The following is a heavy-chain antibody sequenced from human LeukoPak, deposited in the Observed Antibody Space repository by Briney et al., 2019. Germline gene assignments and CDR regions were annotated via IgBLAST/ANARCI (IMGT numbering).Heavy chain of an antibody. J-gene: IGHJ5*02. CDR2: IYYSGST. Sequence: SETLSLTCTVSGGSISSYYWSWIRQPPGKGLEWIGYIYYSGSTNYNPSLKSRVTISVDTSKNQFSLKLSSVTAADTAVYYCARDFLSSIYNWFDPWGQGTLVTVSS. CDR3: ARDFLSSIYNWFDP. CDR1: GGSISSYY. D-gene: IGHD2/OR15-2a*01. V-gene: IGHV4-59*01.